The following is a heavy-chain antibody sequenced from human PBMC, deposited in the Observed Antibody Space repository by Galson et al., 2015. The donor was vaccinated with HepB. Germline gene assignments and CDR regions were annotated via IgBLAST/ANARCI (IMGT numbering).Heavy chain of an antibody. CDR3: ARGSGIMATNSDFDF. CDR2: ISYDGSDK. D-gene: IGHD5-24*01. V-gene: IGHV3-30*04. J-gene: IGHJ4*02. Sequence: SLRLSCAASGFTFSSYSMHWVRQAPGKGLEWVAFISYDGSDKQYADSVRGRFTVSRDNSKNTLFLQMNSLTTEDTALYYCARGSGIMATNSDFDFWGQGTLATVSS. CDR1: GFTFSSYS.